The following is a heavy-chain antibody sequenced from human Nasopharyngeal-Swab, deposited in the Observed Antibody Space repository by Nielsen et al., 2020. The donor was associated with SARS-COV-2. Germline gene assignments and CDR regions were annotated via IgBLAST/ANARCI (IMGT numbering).Heavy chain of an antibody. CDR3: ARGSTRRGYSYSERNAFDI. V-gene: IGHV4-31*03. D-gene: IGHD5-18*01. Sequence: SETLSLTCTVSGGSISSGGYYWSWIRQHPGKGLEWIGYIYYSGTTDYNPSLKNRASISIDTSNNHFSLKLTSVTVADTAVYFCARGSTRRGYSYSERNAFDIWGQGKMVTVSS. CDR1: GGSISSGGYY. J-gene: IGHJ3*02. CDR2: IYYSGTT.